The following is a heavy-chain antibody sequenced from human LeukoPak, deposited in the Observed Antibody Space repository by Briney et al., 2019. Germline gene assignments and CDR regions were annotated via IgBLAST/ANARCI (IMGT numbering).Heavy chain of an antibody. CDR3: ARGFSPYYYDSSGYSDY. Sequence: GGSLRLSCAASGFTFSSYEMNWVRQAPGKGLEWVSYISSSGSTIYYADSVKGRFTISRDKAKNSLYLQMNSLRAEDTAVDYCARGFSPYYYDSSGYSDYWGQGTLVTVSS. V-gene: IGHV3-48*03. CDR2: ISSSGSTI. CDR1: GFTFSSYE. J-gene: IGHJ4*02. D-gene: IGHD3-22*01.